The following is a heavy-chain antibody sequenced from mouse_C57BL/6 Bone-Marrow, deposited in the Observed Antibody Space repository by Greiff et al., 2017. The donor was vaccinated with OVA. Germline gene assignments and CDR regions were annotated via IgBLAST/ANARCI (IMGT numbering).Heavy chain of an antibody. D-gene: IGHD4-1*01. V-gene: IGHV3-1*01. CDR3: ARGETGTGYAMDY. J-gene: IGHJ4*01. CDR2: ISYSGST. Sequence: DVKLQESGPGMVKPSQSLSLTCTVTGYSITSGYDWHWIRHFPGNKLEWMGYISYSGSTNYNPSLKSRISITHDTSKNHFFLKLNSVTTEDTATYYCARGETGTGYAMDYWGQGTSVTVSS. CDR1: GYSITSGYD.